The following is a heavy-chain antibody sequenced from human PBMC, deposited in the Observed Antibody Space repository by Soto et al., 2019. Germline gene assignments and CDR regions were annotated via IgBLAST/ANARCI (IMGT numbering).Heavy chain of an antibody. CDR2: ISSGAITI. CDR3: TGQYSSSSVEF. CDR1: GFTFSDYY. D-gene: IGHD6-6*01. J-gene: IGHJ4*02. Sequence: QVQLVESGGGLVKPGGSLRLSCAASGFTFSDYYMNWIRQAPGKGLEWVSYISSGAITIYYADSVKGRFTISRDNAKKALNLQMNSLRAEDTAVYYCTGQYSSSSVEFWGQGTLVTVSS. V-gene: IGHV3-11*01.